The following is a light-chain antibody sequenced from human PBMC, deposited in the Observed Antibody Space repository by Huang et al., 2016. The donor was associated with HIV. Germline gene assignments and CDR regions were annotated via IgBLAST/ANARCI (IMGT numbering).Light chain of an antibody. CDR3: QQRSAWPPIT. V-gene: IGKV3-11*01. CDR1: QSVVN. Sequence: ETVLTQSPDTLSLSPGERAILFCRARQSVVNLALYQHKVGQAPRLLIYDASNRASGIPARFSGSGSGTDFTLTVNILEPEDSAVYYCQQRSAWPPITFGQGTRLEIK. J-gene: IGKJ5*01. CDR2: DAS.